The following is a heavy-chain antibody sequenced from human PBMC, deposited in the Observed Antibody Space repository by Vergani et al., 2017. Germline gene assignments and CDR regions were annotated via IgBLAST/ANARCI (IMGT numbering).Heavy chain of an antibody. CDR1: GGSISSGAYY. J-gene: IGHJ4*02. CDR3: ARSSTRIFDSIVVVTAPYYFDY. V-gene: IGHV4-30-4*08. D-gene: IGHD2-21*02. Sequence: QVQLQESGPGLVKPSQTLSLTCTVSGGSISSGAYYWSWIRQPPGKGLEWIGYIYYSGSTYYNPSLKSRVTISVDTSKNQFSLKLSSVTAADTAVYYCARSSTRIFDSIVVVTAPYYFDYWGQGTLVTVSS. CDR2: IYYSGST.